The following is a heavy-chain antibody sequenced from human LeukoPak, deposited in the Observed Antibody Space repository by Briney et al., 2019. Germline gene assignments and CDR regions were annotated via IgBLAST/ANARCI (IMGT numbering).Heavy chain of an antibody. CDR2: INTNTGNP. CDR1: GYTFTSYA. J-gene: IGHJ6*02. D-gene: IGHD3-10*01. CDR3: AREWVRSTFYYGMDV. Sequence: ASVKVSCKASGYTFTSYAMNWVRQAPGQGLEWMGWINTNTGNPTYAQGFTGRFVFSLDTSVSTAYLQISSLKAEDTAVYYCAREWVRSTFYYGMDVWGQGTTVTVSS. V-gene: IGHV7-4-1*02.